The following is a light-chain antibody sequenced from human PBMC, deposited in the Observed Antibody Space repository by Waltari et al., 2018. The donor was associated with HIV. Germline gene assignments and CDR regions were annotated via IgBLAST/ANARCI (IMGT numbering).Light chain of an antibody. CDR2: DNN. CDR3: ATWDTSLSSGV. J-gene: IGLJ3*02. Sequence: QSVLTQPPSISAAPGQKVTISCSGSSSNIGNNYVSWYQPLPGKAPTLLIYDNNKRPSGLPDRFSGSKAGTSATLGITGLQTGDEADYYCATWDTSLSSGVFGGGTKLTVL. CDR1: SSNIGNNY. V-gene: IGLV1-51*01.